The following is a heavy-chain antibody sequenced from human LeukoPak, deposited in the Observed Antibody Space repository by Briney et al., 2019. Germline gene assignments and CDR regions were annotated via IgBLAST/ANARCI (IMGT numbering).Heavy chain of an antibody. D-gene: IGHD5-18*01. J-gene: IGHJ4*02. CDR3: ARARLVGYSYGYYFDY. V-gene: IGHV1-69*06. Sequence: SVKVSCKASGGTCSSYAISWVRQAPGQGLEWMGGIIPIFGTANYAQKFQGRVTITADKSTSTAYMELSSLRSEDTAVYYCARARLVGYSYGYYFDYWGQGTLVTVSS. CDR2: IIPIFGTA. CDR1: GGTCSSYA.